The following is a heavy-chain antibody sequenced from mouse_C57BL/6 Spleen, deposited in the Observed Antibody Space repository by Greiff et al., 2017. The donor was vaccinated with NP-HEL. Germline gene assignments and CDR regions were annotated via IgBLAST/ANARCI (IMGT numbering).Heavy chain of an antibody. V-gene: IGHV5-15*01. J-gene: IGHJ1*03. Sequence: EVKLVESGGGLVQPGGSLKLSCAASGFTFSDYGMAWVRQAPRKGPEWVAFISNLAYSIYYADTVTGRFTISRENAKNTLYLEMSSLRSEDTAMYYCARGGGNYWYFDVWGTGTTVTVSS. D-gene: IGHD2-1*01. CDR2: ISNLAYSI. CDR3: ARGGGNYWYFDV. CDR1: GFTFSDYG.